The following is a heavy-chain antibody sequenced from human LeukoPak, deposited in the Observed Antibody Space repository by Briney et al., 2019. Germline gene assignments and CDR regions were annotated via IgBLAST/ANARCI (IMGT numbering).Heavy chain of an antibody. D-gene: IGHD2-2*01. CDR3: ARVGYCSSTSCSSKDY. CDR1: GGSISGGDYY. CDR2: IYYSGST. J-gene: IGHJ4*02. V-gene: IGHV4-30-4*08. Sequence: PSQTLSLTCTVSGGSISGGDYYWSWIRQPPWKGLEWIGYIYYSGSTYYNPSLKSRVTISVDTSKNQFSLKLSSVTAADTAVYYCARVGYCSSTSCSSKDYWGQGTLVTVSS.